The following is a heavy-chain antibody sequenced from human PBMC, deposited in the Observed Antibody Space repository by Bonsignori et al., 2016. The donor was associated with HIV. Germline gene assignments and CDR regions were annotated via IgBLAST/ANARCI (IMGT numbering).Heavy chain of an antibody. D-gene: IGHD3-3*01. CDR2: ISDDGSSK. CDR3: AKGAYDFWTAPGH. V-gene: IGHV3-30*18. J-gene: IGHJ4*02. Sequence: GGSLRLSCAASGFTFSTYAMHWVRQAPGKGLEWVALISDDGSSKYYGESVKGRFTISRDNSKNTLYLQMNSLKSEDMAVYYCAKGAYDFWTAPGHWGRGTLVTVSS. CDR1: GFTFSTYA.